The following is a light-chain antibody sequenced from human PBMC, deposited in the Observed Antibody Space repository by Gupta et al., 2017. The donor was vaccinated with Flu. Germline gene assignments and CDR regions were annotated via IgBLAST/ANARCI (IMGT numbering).Light chain of an antibody. J-gene: IGKJ4*01. Sequence: SPATLSVSPGERATRSCRASQSVSSNLEWYQQKPAQAPKLLIYDASNRAIGIPDRFTGSGYETEFTLTSSRRQSEDFALYYGQQDDTLPSFGGGTTVAI. CDR1: QSVSSN. V-gene: IGKV3-15*01. CDR3: QQDDTLPS. CDR2: DAS.